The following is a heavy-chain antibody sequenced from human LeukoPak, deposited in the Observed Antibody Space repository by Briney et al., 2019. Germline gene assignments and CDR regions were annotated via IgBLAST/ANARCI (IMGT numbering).Heavy chain of an antibody. CDR3: AKDRGDYFDY. CDR1: GFTFSSYG. J-gene: IGHJ4*02. CDR2: IWYDGSNN. V-gene: IGHV3-33*06. Sequence: GGSLRLSCAASGFTFSSYGMHWVLQAPRKGLEWVAVIWYDGSNNYYADSVKGRFTISRDNSKNTLYLQMNSVTAEDTPVYYCAKDRGDYFDYWGQGTLVTVSS.